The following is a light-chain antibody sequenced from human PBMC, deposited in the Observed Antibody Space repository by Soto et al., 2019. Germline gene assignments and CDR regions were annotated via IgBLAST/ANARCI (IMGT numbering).Light chain of an antibody. CDR2: DAS. CDR1: QDIANY. CDR3: QQYDNLPLP. V-gene: IGKV1-33*01. Sequence: DIQMTQSPSSLSASVGDRVTITCQASQDIANYLNWYQQKAGRAPKFLIYDASNLETGVPSRFSGSGSGTDFTLTISSLQPEDIATYYCQQYDNLPLPFGGGTKVEIK. J-gene: IGKJ4*01.